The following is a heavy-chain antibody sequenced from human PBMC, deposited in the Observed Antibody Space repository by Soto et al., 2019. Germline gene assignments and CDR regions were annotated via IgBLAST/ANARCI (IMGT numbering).Heavy chain of an antibody. V-gene: IGHV4-30-4*01. Sequence: LPLTCSVSGGSISSGYYYWSWIRQPPGKGLEWIGNIYYSGNTYYNPSLKSRLIISIDTSKNQFSLKVGYVTAADTAVYYCASSSLYGMDVRGQGPTVTVSX. CDR2: IYYSGNT. CDR1: GGSISSGYYY. J-gene: IGHJ6*02. CDR3: ASSSLYGMDV.